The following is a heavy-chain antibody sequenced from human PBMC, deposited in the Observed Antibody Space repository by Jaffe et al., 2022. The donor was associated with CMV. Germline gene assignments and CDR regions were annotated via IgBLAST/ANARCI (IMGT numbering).Heavy chain of an antibody. V-gene: IGHV1-2*02. Sequence: QVQLVQSGAEVKKPGASVKVSCKASGYTFTGYYMHWVRQAPGQGLEWMGWINPNSGGTNYAQKFQGRVTMTRDTSISTAYMELSRLRSDDTAVYYCARTLPIAAAGTEDNNWFDPWGQGTLVTVSS. CDR2: INPNSGGT. J-gene: IGHJ5*02. CDR3: ARTLPIAAAGTEDNNWFDP. CDR1: GYTFTGYY. D-gene: IGHD6-13*01.